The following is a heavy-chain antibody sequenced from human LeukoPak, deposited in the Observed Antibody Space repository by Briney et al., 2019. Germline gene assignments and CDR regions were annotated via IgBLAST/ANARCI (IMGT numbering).Heavy chain of an antibody. V-gene: IGHV3-23*01. J-gene: IGHJ4*02. CDR3: AKRKTSYGSGSYSVDY. D-gene: IGHD3-10*01. CDR2: ISGSGGST. Sequence: GGSLRLSCAVSVFTFSSYAMSWVRQAPGKGLEWVSAISGSGGSTYYADSVKGRFTISRDNFKNTLYLQMNSLRAEDTAVYYCAKRKTSYGSGSYSVDYWGQGTLVTVSS. CDR1: VFTFSSYA.